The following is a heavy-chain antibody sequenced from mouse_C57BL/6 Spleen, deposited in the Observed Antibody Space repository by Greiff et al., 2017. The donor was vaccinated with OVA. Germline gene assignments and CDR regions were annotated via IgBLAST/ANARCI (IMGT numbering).Heavy chain of an antibody. D-gene: IGHD2-4*01. V-gene: IGHV5-9*01. CDR3: ARQGAGLRSYAMDY. Sequence: EVKLVESGGGLVKPGGSLKLSCAASGFTFSSYTMSWVRQTPEKRLEWVATISGGGGNTYYSDSVKGRFTISRDNAKNTLYLQMSSLRSEETALYYCARQGAGLRSYAMDYWGQGTSVTVSS. J-gene: IGHJ4*01. CDR1: GFTFSSYT. CDR2: ISGGGGNT.